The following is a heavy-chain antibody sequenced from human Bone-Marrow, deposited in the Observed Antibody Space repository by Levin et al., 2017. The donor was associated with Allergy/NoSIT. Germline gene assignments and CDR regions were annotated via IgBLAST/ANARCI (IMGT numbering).Heavy chain of an antibody. J-gene: IGHJ2*01. D-gene: IGHD2-21*01. CDR3: ARIPIGSSKWHPDL. V-gene: IGHV3-74*01. CDR1: GFTFSSYW. Sequence: SCAASGFTFSSYWVHWVRQVPGKGLEWVSRINGDGSSTKYVDSVRGRFAVSRDNAKNTVFLQMNSLGAEDTAVYFCARIPIGSSKWHPDLWGRGTLVTVSS. CDR2: INGDGSST.